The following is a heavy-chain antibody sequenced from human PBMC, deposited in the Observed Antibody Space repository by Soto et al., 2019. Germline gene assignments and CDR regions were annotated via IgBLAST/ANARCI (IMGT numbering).Heavy chain of an antibody. CDR3: ARGSGGYSYYRVDV. CDR1: GFIFSGYA. D-gene: IGHD3-16*01. CDR2: ISYDGSNK. Sequence: GGSLRLSCAASGFIFSGYAMHWVRQAPGKGLQWVALISYDGSNKYYADSVKGRFTISRDSSKNTMYLQMNSLRAEDTAVFYCARGSGGYSYYRVDVWGQGTTVTVSS. J-gene: IGHJ6*02. V-gene: IGHV3-30-3*01.